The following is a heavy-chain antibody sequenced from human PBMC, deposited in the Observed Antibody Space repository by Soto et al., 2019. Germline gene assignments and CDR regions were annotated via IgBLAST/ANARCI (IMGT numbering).Heavy chain of an antibody. CDR2: INPSGGST. CDR1: GYTFTSYY. J-gene: IGHJ3*02. Sequence: QVQLVQSGAEVKKPGASVKVSCKASGYTFTSYYMHWVRQAPGQGLEWMGIINPSGGSTSYAQKFQGRVTMTRDTSTSTVYMELSSLRSEDTAVYYCARELNSITQIAAAGIRSAFDIWGQGTMVTVSS. CDR3: ARELNSITQIAAAGIRSAFDI. D-gene: IGHD6-13*01. V-gene: IGHV1-46*03.